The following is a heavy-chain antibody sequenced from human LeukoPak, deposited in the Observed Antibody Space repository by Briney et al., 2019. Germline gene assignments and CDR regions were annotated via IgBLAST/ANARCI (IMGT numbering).Heavy chain of an antibody. CDR2: ISGSGGST. Sequence: GGSLRLSCAASGFTFSSYAMSWVRQAPGKGLEWVSAISGSGGSTYCADSVKGRFTISRDNSKNTLYLQMNSLGAEDTAVYYCAKDVDLWFGELLSPSFDYWGQGTLVTVSS. D-gene: IGHD3-10*01. CDR1: GFTFSSYA. J-gene: IGHJ4*02. V-gene: IGHV3-23*01. CDR3: AKDVDLWFGELLSPSFDY.